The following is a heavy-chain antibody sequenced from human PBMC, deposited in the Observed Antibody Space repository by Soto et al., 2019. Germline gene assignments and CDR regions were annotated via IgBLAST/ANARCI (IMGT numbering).Heavy chain of an antibody. CDR2: IWYDGSNK. CDR3: ARGRYSSSFDY. J-gene: IGHJ4*02. D-gene: IGHD6-13*01. CDR1: GFTFSSYG. Sequence: QVQLVESGGGVVQPGRSLRLSCAASGFTFSSYGMHWVRQAPGKGLEWVAVIWYDGSNKYYADSVKGRFTISRDNSKNTLYLQMNSLRAEDTAVHYCARGRYSSSFDYWGQGTLVTVSS. V-gene: IGHV3-33*01.